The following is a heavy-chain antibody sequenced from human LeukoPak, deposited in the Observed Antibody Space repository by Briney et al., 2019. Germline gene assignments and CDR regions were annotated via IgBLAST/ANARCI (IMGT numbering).Heavy chain of an antibody. CDR1: GFSFDDYA. CDR3: AKADYGMDV. Sequence: GGSLRLSCAASGFSFDDYAMHWVRQAPGKGLEWVSGISWNSGTIAYADSVKGRFTLSRDDAKNSLYLQMNSLRPEDTALYFCAKADYGMDVWGQGTTVTVSS. CDR2: ISWNSGTI. V-gene: IGHV3-9*01. J-gene: IGHJ6*02.